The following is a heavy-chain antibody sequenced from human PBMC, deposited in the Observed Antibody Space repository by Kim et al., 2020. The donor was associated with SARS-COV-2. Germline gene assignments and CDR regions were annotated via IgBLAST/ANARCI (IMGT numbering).Heavy chain of an antibody. CDR1: GFTFDDYA. CDR3: AKGGFDYGGNSLDY. D-gene: IGHD4-17*01. V-gene: IGHV3-9*01. CDR2: ISWNSGSI. J-gene: IGHJ4*02. Sequence: GGSLRLSCAASGFTFDDYAMHWVRQAPGKGLEWVSGISWNSGSIGYADSVKGRFTISRDNAKNSLYLQMNSLRAEDTALYYCAKGGFDYGGNSLDYWGQGTLVTVSS.